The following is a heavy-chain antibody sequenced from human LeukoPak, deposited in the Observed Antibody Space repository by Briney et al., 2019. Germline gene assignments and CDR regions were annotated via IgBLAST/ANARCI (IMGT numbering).Heavy chain of an antibody. J-gene: IGHJ4*02. D-gene: IGHD3-3*01. Sequence: WVRQAPGKGLEWIGSIYYSGSTYYNPSLKSRVTISVDTSKNQFSVKLSSVTAADTAVYYCARTSYDFWSGYLFDYWGQGTLVTVSS. CDR2: IYYSGST. V-gene: IGHV4-39*07. CDR3: ARTSYDFWSGYLFDY.